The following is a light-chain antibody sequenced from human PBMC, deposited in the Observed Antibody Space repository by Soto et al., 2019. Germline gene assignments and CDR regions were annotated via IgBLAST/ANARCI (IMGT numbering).Light chain of an antibody. CDR3: QQYDNLPPYT. J-gene: IGKJ2*01. Sequence: DIQMTQSPSSLSASVGDRVTITCQASRDISVYLNWYQQKAGKPPKLLVYDASNLQTGVPSRFSGSESETHFTFTISSLQPEDVATYYCQQYDNLPPYTFGQGTKVDMK. V-gene: IGKV1-33*01. CDR2: DAS. CDR1: RDISVY.